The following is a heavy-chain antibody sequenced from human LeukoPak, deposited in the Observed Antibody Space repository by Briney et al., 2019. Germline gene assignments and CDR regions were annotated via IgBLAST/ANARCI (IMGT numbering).Heavy chain of an antibody. CDR2: INPSGDTT. Sequence: ASVKVSCKASGYTVTSYYMHWVRQAPGQGLEWMGIINPSGDTTNYAQKFQGRVTMTRDTSTSTVYMELGSLRSEDTAVYYCARGIAVAAPDYWGQGTLVTVSS. D-gene: IGHD6-19*01. CDR1: GYTVTSYY. J-gene: IGHJ4*02. V-gene: IGHV1-46*01. CDR3: ARGIAVAAPDY.